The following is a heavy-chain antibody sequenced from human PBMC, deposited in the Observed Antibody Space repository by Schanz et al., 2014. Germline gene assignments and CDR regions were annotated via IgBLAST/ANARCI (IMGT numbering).Heavy chain of an antibody. V-gene: IGHV4-4*07. CDR2: IFTGGSS. CDR1: GDSMKSHY. CDR3: ARVSRGGVFDF. Sequence: QVQLRESGPRLVKPSETLSLNCTVSGDSMKSHYWTWIRQPAGQGLEWVGRIFTGGSSDYNRSFKSRSTMSIDTSKKYLSWNLNSVPAADTAFYFCARVSRGGVFDFWGPGILVTVSS. D-gene: IGHD3-3*01. J-gene: IGHJ4*02.